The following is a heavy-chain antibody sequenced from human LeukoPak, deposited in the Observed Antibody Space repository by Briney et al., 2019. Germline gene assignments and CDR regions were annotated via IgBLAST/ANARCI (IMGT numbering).Heavy chain of an antibody. CDR2: IIPSFGTA. J-gene: IGHJ6*03. CDR1: GGTFSSYA. D-gene: IGHD3-10*01. Sequence: ASVKVSCKASGGTFSSYAISWVRQAPGQGLEWMGGIIPSFGTANYAQKFQGRVTITADESATTSYMELSSLRSEDTAVYYCARDATVRGPYGGHHFYSYMDVWGKGTTVTISS. V-gene: IGHV1-69*13. CDR3: ARDATVRGPYGGHHFYSYMDV.